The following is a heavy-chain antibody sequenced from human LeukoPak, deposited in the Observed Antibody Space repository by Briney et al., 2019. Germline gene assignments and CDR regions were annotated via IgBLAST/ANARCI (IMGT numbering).Heavy chain of an antibody. CDR3: ANLPDMVPAAIGY. CDR1: GFTFSSYG. J-gene: IGHJ4*02. V-gene: IGHV3-30*02. CDR2: IRYDGSNK. D-gene: IGHD2-2*01. Sequence: PGGSLRLSCAASGFTFSSYGMHWVRQAPGKGLEWVAFIRYDGSNKYYADSVKGRFTISRDNSKNTLYLQMNSLRAEDTAVYYCANLPDMVPAAIGYWGQGTLVTVSS.